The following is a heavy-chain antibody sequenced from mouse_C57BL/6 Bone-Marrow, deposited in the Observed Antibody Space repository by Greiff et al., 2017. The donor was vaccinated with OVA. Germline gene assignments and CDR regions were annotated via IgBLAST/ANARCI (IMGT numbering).Heavy chain of an antibody. D-gene: IGHD1-1*01. CDR1: GYTFTSYW. V-gene: IGHV1-74*01. CDR3: AIPSYYGSSVYAMDY. CDR2: IHPSDSDT. J-gene: IGHJ4*01. Sequence: VQLQQSGAELVKPGASVKVSCKASGYTFTSYWMHWVKQRPGQGLEWIGRIHPSDSDTNYNQKFKGKATLTVDKSSSTAYMPLSSLTSEDSAVYYCAIPSYYGSSVYAMDYWGQGTSVTVSS.